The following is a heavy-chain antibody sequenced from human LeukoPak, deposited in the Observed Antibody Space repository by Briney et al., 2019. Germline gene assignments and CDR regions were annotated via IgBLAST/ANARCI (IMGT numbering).Heavy chain of an antibody. CDR2: FRASPTTT. J-gene: IGHJ4*02. CDR1: GFSFSDYA. D-gene: IGHD1-26*01. CDR3: ARQIGGSYWGVGY. V-gene: IGHV3-23*01. Sequence: PGGSLRLSCEASGFSFSDYAMSWVRQAPGKGLEWVSGFRASPTTTYYADSVKGRFTISRDNSKSMLFLQMDRLRPEDAAVYYCARQIGGSYWGVGYWGQGNLVSVSS.